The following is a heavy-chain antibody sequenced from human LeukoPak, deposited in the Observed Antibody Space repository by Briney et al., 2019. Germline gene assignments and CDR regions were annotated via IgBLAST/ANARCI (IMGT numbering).Heavy chain of an antibody. J-gene: IGHJ4*02. CDR3: ARQAPGELRFLEWPRLPPTPFDY. CDR2: IYPGDSDT. CDR1: GYSFTSYW. Sequence: GESLKISCKGSGYSFTSYWIGWVRQMPGKGLEWMGIIYPGDSDTRYSPSFQGQVTISADKSISTAYLQWSSLKASDTAMYYCARQAPGELRFLEWPRLPPTPFDYWGQGTLVTVSS. V-gene: IGHV5-51*01. D-gene: IGHD3-3*01.